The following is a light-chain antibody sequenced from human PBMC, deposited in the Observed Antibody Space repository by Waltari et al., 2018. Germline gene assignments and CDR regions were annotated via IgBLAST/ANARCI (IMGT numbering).Light chain of an antibody. CDR2: GAS. CDR1: QSVRSN. V-gene: IGKV3-15*01. Sequence: EVVMTQSPATLSVSPGEGATVSCRASQSVRSNVAWYQQTPGQAPRLLIYGASTRAPGIPDRFSGSGSGTEFTLTISSLQPDDFATYYCQQFKSYWTFGQGTTVEIK. J-gene: IGKJ1*01. CDR3: QQFKSYWT.